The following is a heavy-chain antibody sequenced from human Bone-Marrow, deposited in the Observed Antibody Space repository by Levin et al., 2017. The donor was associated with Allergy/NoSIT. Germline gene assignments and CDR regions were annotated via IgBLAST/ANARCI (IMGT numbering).Heavy chain of an antibody. CDR1: GFTFSSYG. Sequence: GGSLRLSCAASGFTFSSYGMHWVRQAPGKGLEWVAIIWYDGSKKYFSDSVKGRFTITRDTSKHTMHLQMNSLRVADTAVYYCARDAADVAVFATLYYCDYWGQGTLVTVSS. CDR3: ARDAADVAVFATLYYCDY. V-gene: IGHV3-33*01. J-gene: IGHJ4*02. D-gene: IGHD2-2*01. CDR2: IWYDGSKK.